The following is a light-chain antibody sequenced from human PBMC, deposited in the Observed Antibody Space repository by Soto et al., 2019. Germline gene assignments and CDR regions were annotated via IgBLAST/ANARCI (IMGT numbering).Light chain of an antibody. Sequence: DIQMTQSPSSLSASVGDRVTITCQASQDISNYLNWYQQKPGKAPRLLSYDASNLETGVPSRFSGSGSGTDFTITISSLQPEDIATYYCQQYDNLPRTFRQGTKLEIK. J-gene: IGKJ2*01. CDR3: QQYDNLPRT. CDR2: DAS. CDR1: QDISNY. V-gene: IGKV1-33*01.